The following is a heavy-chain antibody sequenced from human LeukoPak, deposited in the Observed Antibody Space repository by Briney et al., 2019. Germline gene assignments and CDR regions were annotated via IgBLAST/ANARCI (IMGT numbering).Heavy chain of an antibody. Sequence: SETLSLTCTVSGGSISSSSYYWSWVRRPAGKELEWIGRIYASGSTNYNPTLKSRVTISVDTSKNQFSLKLSSGTAADTAVYYCASPVAGSSGWYYNYWGQGTLVTVSS. CDR3: ASPVAGSSGWYYNY. CDR2: IYASGST. D-gene: IGHD6-19*01. J-gene: IGHJ4*02. CDR1: GGSISSSSYY. V-gene: IGHV4-61*02.